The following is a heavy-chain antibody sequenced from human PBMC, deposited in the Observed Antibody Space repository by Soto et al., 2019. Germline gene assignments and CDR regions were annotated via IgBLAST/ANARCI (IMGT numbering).Heavy chain of an antibody. CDR1: CGSFSVYS. J-gene: IGHJ5*02. V-gene: IGHV4-34*01. D-gene: IGHD6-13*01. CDR2: INNSGST. CDR3: ARRSKKQMVHRNWFDP. Sequence: PSETLSLTCAVYCGSFSVYSWNWIPQPPWKGVEWIGEINNSGSTNYNPSLKSRVTVSVDTSKNPFLMKPSSLHDEETAVYYSARRSKKQMVHRNWFDPCGQGTLVTVSS.